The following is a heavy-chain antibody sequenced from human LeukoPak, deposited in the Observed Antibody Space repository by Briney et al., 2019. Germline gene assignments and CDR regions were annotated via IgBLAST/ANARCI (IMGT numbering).Heavy chain of an antibody. V-gene: IGHV3-21*01. CDR2: ISSSSSYI. CDR3: ARFIVGQDFDY. CDR1: GFTFSSYS. D-gene: IGHD2-15*01. J-gene: IGHJ4*02. Sequence: GGSLRLSCAASGFTFSSYSMNWVRQAPGKGLEWVSSISSSSSYIYYADSVKGRFTISRDNAKNSLYLQMNSLRAEDTAVYYCARFIVGQDFDYWGQGTLVTVSS.